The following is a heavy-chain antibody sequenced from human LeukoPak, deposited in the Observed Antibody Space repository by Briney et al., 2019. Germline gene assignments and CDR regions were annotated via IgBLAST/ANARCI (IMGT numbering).Heavy chain of an antibody. V-gene: IGHV3-74*01. CDR1: GFTFSTAW. CDR2: INSDGSST. Sequence: GGSLRLSCAASGFTFSTAWMHWVRQAPGKGLVWVSRINSDGSSTSHADSVKGRFTISRDNAKNTLYLQMNSLRAEDTAVYYCARDPGLWDGFDYWGQGTLVTVSS. J-gene: IGHJ4*02. D-gene: IGHD3-16*01. CDR3: ARDPGLWDGFDY.